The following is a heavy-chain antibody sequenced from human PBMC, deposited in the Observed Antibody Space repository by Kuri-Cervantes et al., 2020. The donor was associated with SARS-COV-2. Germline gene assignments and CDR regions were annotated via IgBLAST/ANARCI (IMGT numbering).Heavy chain of an antibody. V-gene: IGHV3-13*01. CDR1: GFTFSSYD. D-gene: IGHD4-17*01. Sequence: GGSLRLSCAASGFTFSSYDMHWVRQATGKGLEWVSAIGTAGDTYYPDSVKGRFTISRDNAKNSLYLQMNSLRAEDTAVYYCARAPTVTLDYWGQGTLVTVSS. CDR3: ARAPTVTLDY. J-gene: IGHJ4*02. CDR2: IGTAGDT.